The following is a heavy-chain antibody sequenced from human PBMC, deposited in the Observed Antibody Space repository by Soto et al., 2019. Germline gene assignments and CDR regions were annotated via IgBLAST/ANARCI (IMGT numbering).Heavy chain of an antibody. CDR1: GGSMRDYY. Sequence: QVQLQESGPRLVKPSETLSLTCSVSGGSMRDYYWSWIRQSPGKGPEWIGYIYYSGNTNYNPSLMRRVTISVDMPKSLFSLKLNSVTAADTAVYYCARQLGLWQPLDYWGRGTLVTVSS. CDR2: IYYSGNT. J-gene: IGHJ4*02. V-gene: IGHV4-59*01. D-gene: IGHD1-1*01. CDR3: ARQLGLWQPLDY.